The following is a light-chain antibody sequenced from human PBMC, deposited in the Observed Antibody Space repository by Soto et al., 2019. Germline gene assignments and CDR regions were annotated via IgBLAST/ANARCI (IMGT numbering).Light chain of an antibody. V-gene: IGKV4-1*01. CDR2: WGF. CDR1: QSVLYSSNNKNY. CDR3: HQYYGSPPRT. Sequence: DIVMTQSPDSLAVSLGERATINCKSSQSVLYSSNNKNYLAWYQHKPGQSPKLLISWGFIRESGVPDRFSGSGSGTDFTLTISSLQVEDVAVYYCHQYYGSPPRTFGQGTKVEIK. J-gene: IGKJ1*01.